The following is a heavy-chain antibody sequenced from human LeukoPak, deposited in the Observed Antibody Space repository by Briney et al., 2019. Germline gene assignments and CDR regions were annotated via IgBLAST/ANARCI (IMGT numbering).Heavy chain of an antibody. CDR2: INPNSGGT. CDR3: ARAGYSSGWFTAYAFDI. J-gene: IGHJ3*02. D-gene: IGHD6-19*01. V-gene: IGHV1-2*02. Sequence: GASVKVSCKASGYTFTGYYMHWVRQAPGQGLEWMGWINPNSGGTNYAQKFQGRVTMTRDTSISTAYMELSRLRSDDTAVYYCARAGYSSGWFTAYAFDIWGQGTMVTVSS. CDR1: GYTFTGYY.